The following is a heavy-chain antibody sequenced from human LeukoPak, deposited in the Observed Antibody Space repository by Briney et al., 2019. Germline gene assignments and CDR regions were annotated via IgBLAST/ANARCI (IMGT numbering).Heavy chain of an antibody. V-gene: IGHV4-59*01. Sequence: PSETLSLTCTVSGGSISSYYWSWIRQPPGKGLEWIGYIYYSGSINYNPSLKSRVTISVDTSKNQFSLKLSSVTAADTAVYYCARGSEFWSGRTYWFDPWGQGTLVTVSS. CDR2: IYYSGSI. CDR3: ARGSEFWSGRTYWFDP. J-gene: IGHJ5*02. D-gene: IGHD3-3*01. CDR1: GGSISSYY.